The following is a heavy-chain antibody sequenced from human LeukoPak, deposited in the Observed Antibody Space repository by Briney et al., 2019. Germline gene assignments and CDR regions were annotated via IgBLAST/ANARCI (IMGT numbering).Heavy chain of an antibody. J-gene: IGHJ4*02. CDR2: IRYDGRNK. CDR1: GFTFSSYW. CDR3: AKGGSNNWSFDN. V-gene: IGHV3-30*02. Sequence: PGGSLRLSCAASGFTFSSYWMHWVRQAPGKGLQWVAYIRYDGRNKYSADSVKGRFTICRDNSKSTLYLQMNSLRPEDTAVYYCAKGGSNNWSFDNWGQGTLVTVSS. D-gene: IGHD1-1*01.